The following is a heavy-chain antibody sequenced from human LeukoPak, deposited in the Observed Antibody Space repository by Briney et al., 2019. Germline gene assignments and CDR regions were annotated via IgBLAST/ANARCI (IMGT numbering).Heavy chain of an antibody. V-gene: IGHV4-39*07. CDR1: GGSISSGGYY. J-gene: IGHJ4*02. CDR3: ARTLFFDY. CDR2: INHSGST. Sequence: SETLSLTCTVSGGSISSGGYYWSWIRQPPGKGLEWIGEINHSGSTNYNPSLKSRVTISVDTSKSQFSLKLSSVTAADTAVYYCARTLFFDYWGQGTLVTVSS.